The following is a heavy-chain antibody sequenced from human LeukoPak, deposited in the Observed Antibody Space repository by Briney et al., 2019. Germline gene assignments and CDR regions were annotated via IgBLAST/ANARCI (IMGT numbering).Heavy chain of an antibody. CDR1: GFTFSSYG. D-gene: IGHD2-2*01. J-gene: IGHJ4*02. CDR2: ISSDGSNT. CDR3: ARDQGCTSTDCYSLFFHY. V-gene: IGHV3-30*03. Sequence: GGSLRLSCAASGFTFSSYGMHWVRQAPGKGLDWVAVISSDGSNTHYADSVKGRFTISRDNYKNTLYLQMNSLRAEDTAVYYCARDQGCTSTDCYSLFFHYWGQGTLVTVSS.